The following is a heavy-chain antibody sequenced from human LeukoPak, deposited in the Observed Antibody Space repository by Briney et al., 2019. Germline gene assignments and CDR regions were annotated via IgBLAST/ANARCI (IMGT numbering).Heavy chain of an antibody. D-gene: IGHD2/OR15-2a*01. CDR1: GFTFSSYA. CDR2: LSRGGSTI. CDR3: ARDSIVKGALDI. V-gene: IGHV3-48*03. J-gene: IGHJ3*02. Sequence: GRSLRLSCAASGFTFSSYAMNWVRQAPGKGLECGSNLSRGGSTIYYEVCVKGRFTITRDNARNSLYLQMNSLRAEETAFYYCARDSIVKGALDIWGEGTMVTVYS.